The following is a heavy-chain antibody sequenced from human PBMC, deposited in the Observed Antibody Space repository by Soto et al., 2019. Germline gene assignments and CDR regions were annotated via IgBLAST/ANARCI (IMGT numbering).Heavy chain of an antibody. CDR3: AKDGRGSGSHYNSFGY. CDR2: IYSTGTT. D-gene: IGHD3-10*01. CDR1: GFTVGNNY. V-gene: IGHV3-53*01. J-gene: IGHJ4*02. Sequence: EVQLVESGGGLIQPGGSLKLSCAASGFTVGNNYMSWVRQAPGKGLEWVSLIYSTGTTKYADSVKGRFTVSRDNAKNTLYLQMNSLRAEDTAVYYCAKDGRGSGSHYNSFGYWGQGTLVTAS.